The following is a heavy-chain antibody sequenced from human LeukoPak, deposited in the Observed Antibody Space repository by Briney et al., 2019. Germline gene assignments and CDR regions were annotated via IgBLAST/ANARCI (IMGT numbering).Heavy chain of an antibody. V-gene: IGHV3-30*02. Sequence: PGGSLRLSCAASEFTFSNYAMHWVRQAPGKGLEWVAFIRYDGSNKYYADSVKGRFTISRDNSKNTLYLQMNSLRAEDTAVYYCATPVSGYSGYHPYFDYWGQGTLVTVSS. CDR2: IRYDGSNK. CDR3: ATPVSGYSGYHPYFDY. D-gene: IGHD5-12*01. J-gene: IGHJ4*02. CDR1: EFTFSNYA.